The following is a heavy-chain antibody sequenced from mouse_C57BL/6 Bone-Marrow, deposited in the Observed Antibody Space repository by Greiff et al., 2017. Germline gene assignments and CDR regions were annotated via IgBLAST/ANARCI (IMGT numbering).Heavy chain of an antibody. Sequence: EVHLVESGGGLVKPGGSLKLSCAASGFTFSSYAMSWVRQTPEKRLEWVATISDGGSYTYYPDNVKGRFTISRDNAKNNLYLQMSHLKSEDTAMYYCSRDCSGSSYFDYWGQGTTLTVSS. CDR2: ISDGGSYT. CDR1: GFTFSSYA. CDR3: SRDCSGSSYFDY. J-gene: IGHJ2*01. V-gene: IGHV5-4*01. D-gene: IGHD1-1*01.